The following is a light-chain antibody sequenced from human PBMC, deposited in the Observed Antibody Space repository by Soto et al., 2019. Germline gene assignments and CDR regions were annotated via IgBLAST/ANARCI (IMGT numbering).Light chain of an antibody. J-gene: IGLJ1*01. CDR1: SSDVGGYNY. V-gene: IGLV2-14*01. CDR3: SSYTSSSTLGV. Sequence: QSVLTQPASESGSPGQSITISCTGTSSDVGGYNYVSWYQQHPGKAPKLMIYEVSNRPSGVSNRFSGSKSGNTASLTISGLQAEDEADYYCSSYTSSSTLGVFGTGTKLTVL. CDR2: EVS.